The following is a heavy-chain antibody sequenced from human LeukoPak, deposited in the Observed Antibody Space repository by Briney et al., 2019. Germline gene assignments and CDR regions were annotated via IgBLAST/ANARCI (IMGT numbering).Heavy chain of an antibody. CDR1: GFTFSSYS. CDR3: ARGAGTVDY. Sequence: PGGSLRLSCAASGFTFSSYSMNWVRQAPGKGLEWVSYIGSSSSTIYYADSVKGRFTISRDNAKNSLYLQMNSLRAEDTAVYYCARGAGTVDYWGQGTLVTVSS. CDR2: IGSSSSTI. D-gene: IGHD6-13*01. J-gene: IGHJ4*02. V-gene: IGHV3-48*04.